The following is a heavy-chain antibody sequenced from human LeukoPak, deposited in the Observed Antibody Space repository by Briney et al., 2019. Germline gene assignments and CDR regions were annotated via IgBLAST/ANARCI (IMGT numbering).Heavy chain of an antibody. Sequence: GGSLRLSCAASGFTFSDYYMSWIRQAPGKGLEWVSYISSSGSTIYYADSVKGRFTISRDNAKNSLYLQMNSLRVEDTAVYYCAREGPERWLQPHAAFDIWGQGTMVTVSS. J-gene: IGHJ3*02. CDR1: GFTFSDYY. CDR3: AREGPERWLQPHAAFDI. V-gene: IGHV3-11*01. CDR2: ISSSGSTI. D-gene: IGHD5-24*01.